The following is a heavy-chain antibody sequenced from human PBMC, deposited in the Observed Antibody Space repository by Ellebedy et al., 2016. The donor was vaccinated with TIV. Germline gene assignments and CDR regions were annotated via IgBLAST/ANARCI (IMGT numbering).Heavy chain of an antibody. CDR1: GGSFSGYY. D-gene: IGHD1-26*01. J-gene: IGHJ6*02. CDR2: INHSGST. Sequence: SETLCLTCAVYGGSFSGYYWSWIRQPPGKGLEWIGEINHSGSTNYNPSLKSRVTISVDTSKNQFSLKLSSVTAADTAVYYCARPLGGAGATSGRYYGMDVWGQGTTVTVSS. CDR3: ARPLGGAGATSGRYYGMDV. V-gene: IGHV4-34*01.